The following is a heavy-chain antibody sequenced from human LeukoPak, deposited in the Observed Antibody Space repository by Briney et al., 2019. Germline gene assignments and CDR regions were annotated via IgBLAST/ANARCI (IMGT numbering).Heavy chain of an antibody. CDR2: IYYSGST. CDR1: GGSISSCY. V-gene: IGHV4-59*01. J-gene: IGHJ5*02. CDR3: ARDHCSSTSCGPRWFDP. D-gene: IGHD2-2*01. Sequence: PSETLSLTCTVSGGSISSCYWSWIRQPPGKGLEWIGYIYYSGSTNYNPSLKSRVTISVDTSKNQFSLKLSSVTAADTAVYYCARDHCSSTSCGPRWFDPWGQGTLVTVSS.